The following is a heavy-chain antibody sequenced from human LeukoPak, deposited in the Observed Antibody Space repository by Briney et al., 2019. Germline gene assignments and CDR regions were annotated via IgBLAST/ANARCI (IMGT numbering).Heavy chain of an antibody. D-gene: IGHD1-7*01. Sequence: PSETLSLTCTVSGGSISSGSYYWSWIRQPAGKGLEWIGRIYTSGSTNYNPSLKSRVTISVDTSKNQFSLKLSSVTAADTAVYYCARMVINWNYFWFDPWGQGTLVTVSS. CDR1: GGSISSGSYY. CDR3: ARMVINWNYFWFDP. CDR2: IYTSGST. V-gene: IGHV4-61*02. J-gene: IGHJ5*02.